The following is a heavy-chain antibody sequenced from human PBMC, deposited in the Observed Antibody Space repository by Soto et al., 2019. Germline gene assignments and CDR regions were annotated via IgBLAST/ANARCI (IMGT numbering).Heavy chain of an antibody. J-gene: IGHJ4*02. Sequence: PSETLSLTCTVSGGSISSYYWSWIRQPPGKGLEWIGYIYYSGSTNYNPSLKSRVTISVDTSKNQFSLKLSSVTAADTAVYYCAREVYDFWSGYYSYYFDYWGQGTLVTVSS. D-gene: IGHD3-3*01. V-gene: IGHV4-59*01. CDR2: IYYSGST. CDR3: AREVYDFWSGYYSYYFDY. CDR1: GGSISSYY.